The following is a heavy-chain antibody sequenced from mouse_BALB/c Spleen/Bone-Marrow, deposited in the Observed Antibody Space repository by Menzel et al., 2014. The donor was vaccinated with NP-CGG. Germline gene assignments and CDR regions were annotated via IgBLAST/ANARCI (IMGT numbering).Heavy chain of an antibody. Sequence: VQLQQSGPGLVAPSQSLSITCTVSGFSLTSHGLHWVRQPPGKGLEWLGVIWAGGSTNYNSALMSRLSISKDNSKNQVFLKMNSLQTGDTAIYYCATHDGYYISFAYWGQGTLVTVSA. J-gene: IGHJ3*01. CDR3: ATHDGYYISFAY. D-gene: IGHD2-3*01. CDR1: GFSLTSHG. CDR2: IWAGGST. V-gene: IGHV2-9*02.